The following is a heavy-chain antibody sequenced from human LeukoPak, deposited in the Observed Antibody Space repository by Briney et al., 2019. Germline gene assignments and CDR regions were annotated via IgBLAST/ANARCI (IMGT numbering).Heavy chain of an antibody. D-gene: IGHD3-22*01. CDR3: ARHQSMIVTGGFDY. CDR1: GGSISSYY. J-gene: IGHJ4*02. Sequence: PSETLSLTCTVSGGSISSYYWSGIRQSPGKGLEWIGYIYYSGSTNYNPSLKSRVTISVDTSKNQFSLKLSSVTAADTAVYYCARHQSMIVTGGFDYWGQGTLVTVSS. V-gene: IGHV4-59*01. CDR2: IYYSGST.